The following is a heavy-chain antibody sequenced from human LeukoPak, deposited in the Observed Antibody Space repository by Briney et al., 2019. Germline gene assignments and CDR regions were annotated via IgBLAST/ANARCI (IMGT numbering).Heavy chain of an antibody. V-gene: IGHV1-2*06. Sequence: GASVKVSCMASGYTFTGYYMHWVRQAPGQGLEWMGRINPNSGGTNYAQKFQGRVTMTRDTSISTAYMELSRLRSDDTAVYYCAREGGLVPAAIYYYYGMDVWGQGTTVTVSS. D-gene: IGHD2-2*01. CDR3: AREGGLVPAAIYYYYGMDV. CDR1: GYTFTGYY. CDR2: INPNSGGT. J-gene: IGHJ6*02.